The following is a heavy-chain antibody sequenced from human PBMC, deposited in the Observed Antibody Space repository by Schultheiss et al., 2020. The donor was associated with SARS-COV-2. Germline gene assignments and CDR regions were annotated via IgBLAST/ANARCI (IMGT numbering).Heavy chain of an antibody. V-gene: IGHV4-59*01. D-gene: IGHD1-26*01. CDR2: IYYSGST. J-gene: IGHJ4*02. Sequence: SETLSLTCTVSGGSISSYYWSWIRQPPGKGLEWIGYIYYSGSTNYNPSLKSRVTISVDTSKNQFSLKLSSVTAADTAVYYCARSRRGSYGGYYFDYWGQGTLVTVSS. CDR1: GGSISSYY. CDR3: ARSRRGSYGGYYFDY.